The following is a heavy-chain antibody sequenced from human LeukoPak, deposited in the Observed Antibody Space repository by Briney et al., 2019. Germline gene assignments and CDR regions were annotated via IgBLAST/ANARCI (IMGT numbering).Heavy chain of an antibody. V-gene: IGHV1-2*02. D-gene: IGHD3-10*01. Sequence: ASVKVSCKASGYSFTGHYMHWVRQAPGQGLEWMGWINPKSGGTNYAQKFQGRVTMTRDTSISTAYMDMSSLRSDDTAVYYCARNLWFGESSDAFDMWGQGIMVTVSS. CDR1: GYSFTGHY. CDR3: ARNLWFGESSDAFDM. CDR2: INPKSGGT. J-gene: IGHJ3*02.